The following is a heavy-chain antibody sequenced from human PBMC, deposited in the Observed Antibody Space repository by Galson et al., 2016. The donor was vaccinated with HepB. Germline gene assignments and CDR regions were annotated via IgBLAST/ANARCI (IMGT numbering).Heavy chain of an antibody. CDR3: AKVLWFGESNPFDY. J-gene: IGHJ4*02. V-gene: IGHV3-7*01. D-gene: IGHD3-10*01. CDR2: IKEDGGEK. Sequence: SLRLSCAASGFTFRSYWMSWVRQAPGKGLERVANIKEDGGEKYYVDSVKGRFTVSRDNAKNSLYLQMKSLGAEGTAVYYLAKVLWFGESNPFDYWGQGTLVTVSS. CDR1: GFTFRSYW.